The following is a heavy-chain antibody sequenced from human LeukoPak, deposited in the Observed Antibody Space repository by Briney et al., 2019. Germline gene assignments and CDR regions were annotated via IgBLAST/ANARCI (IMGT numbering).Heavy chain of an antibody. Sequence: PGGSLRLSCAASGFTFSNYAMTWVRQAPGKGLEWVSVISGSGRNTDYADSVKGRFTISRDNSKNTLSLQMSSLRAEDTAIYYCVRSGGYWGQGTLVTVSS. CDR2: ISGSGRNT. V-gene: IGHV3-23*01. CDR1: GFTFSNYA. D-gene: IGHD1-26*01. CDR3: VRSGGY. J-gene: IGHJ4*02.